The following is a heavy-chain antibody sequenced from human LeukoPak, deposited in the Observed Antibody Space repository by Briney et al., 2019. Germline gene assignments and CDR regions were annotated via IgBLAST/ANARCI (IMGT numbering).Heavy chain of an antibody. Sequence: GGSLRLSCAASGFTFSSYEMNWVRQAPGKGLEWVSYISSSGSTIYYADSAKGRFTISRDNAKNSLYLQMNSLRAEDTAVYYCARSLDSEYFQHWGQGTLVTVSS. CDR3: ARSLDSEYFQH. V-gene: IGHV3-48*03. J-gene: IGHJ1*01. CDR1: GFTFSSYE. CDR2: ISSSGSTI.